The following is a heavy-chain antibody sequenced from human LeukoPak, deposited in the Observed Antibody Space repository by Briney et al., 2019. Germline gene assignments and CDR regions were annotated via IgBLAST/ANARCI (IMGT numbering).Heavy chain of an antibody. V-gene: IGHV4-30-4*01. CDR2: INHSGST. D-gene: IGHD2-8*01. CDR1: GDSINSDDYY. CDR3: ARGHVGSYAYYYYYGMDV. Sequence: PSQTLSLTCTVSGDSINSDDYYWSWIRQPPGKGLEWIGEINHSGSTNYNPSLKSRVTISVDTSKNQFSLKVRSVTAADTAVYYCARGHVGSYAYYYYYGMDVWGQGTTVTVSS. J-gene: IGHJ6*02.